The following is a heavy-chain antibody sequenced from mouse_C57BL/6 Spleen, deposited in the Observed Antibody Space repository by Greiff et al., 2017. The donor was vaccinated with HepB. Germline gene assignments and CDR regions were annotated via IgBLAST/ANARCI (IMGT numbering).Heavy chain of an antibody. D-gene: IGHD2-5*01. Sequence: VQLQQSGAELVRPGASVTLSCKASGYTFTDYEMHWVKQTPVHGLEWIGAIDPETGGTAYNQKFKGKAILTADKSSSTAYMELRSLTSEDSAVYYCTGSNYGTLFDYWGQGTTLTVSS. CDR3: TGSNYGTLFDY. J-gene: IGHJ2*01. CDR2: IDPETGGT. CDR1: GYTFTDYE. V-gene: IGHV1-15*01.